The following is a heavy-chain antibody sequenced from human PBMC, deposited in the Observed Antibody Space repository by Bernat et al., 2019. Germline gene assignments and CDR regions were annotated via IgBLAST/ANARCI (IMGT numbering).Heavy chain of an antibody. CDR3: ARDRDTAAGTLGHY. J-gene: IGHJ4*02. D-gene: IGHD6-13*01. Sequence: EVQLVESGGGLVQPGGSLRPSCAASGFTFSSYSMNWVRQAPGKGLEWVSYISTSSSSIYYADSVKGRFTVSRDNAKNSLYLQMNSLRAEDTAVYYCARDRDTAAGTLGHYWGQGTLVTVSS. V-gene: IGHV3-48*01. CDR2: ISTSSSSI. CDR1: GFTFSSYS.